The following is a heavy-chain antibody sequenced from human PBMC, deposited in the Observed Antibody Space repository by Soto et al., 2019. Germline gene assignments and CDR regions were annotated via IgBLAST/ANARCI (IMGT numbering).Heavy chain of an antibody. Sequence: PSQTLSLTCAISGDSVSSNSAAWNWIRQSPSRGPEWLGRTYYRSKWYNDYAVSVKSRITINPDTSKNQFSLQLNSVTPEDTAVYYCARDLPGTTNNYYYYGMDVWGQGTTVPVAS. D-gene: IGHD4-17*01. CDR1: GDSVSSNSAA. J-gene: IGHJ6*02. V-gene: IGHV6-1*01. CDR2: TYYRSKWYN. CDR3: ARDLPGTTNNYYYYGMDV.